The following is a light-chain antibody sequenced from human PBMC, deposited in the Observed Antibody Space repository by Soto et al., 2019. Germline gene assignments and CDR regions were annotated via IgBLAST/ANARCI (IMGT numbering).Light chain of an antibody. CDR3: QQLNRYPFT. CDR1: QGISSY. V-gene: IGKV1-9*01. J-gene: IGKJ3*01. Sequence: IQLTQSPSSLSASVGDRVTITCRASQGISSYLAWYQQKPGKAPKLLIYAASTLQSGVPSRFSGSGSGTDCTLTISSLQPEDFANYYCQQLNRYPFTFGPGTKVDIK. CDR2: AAS.